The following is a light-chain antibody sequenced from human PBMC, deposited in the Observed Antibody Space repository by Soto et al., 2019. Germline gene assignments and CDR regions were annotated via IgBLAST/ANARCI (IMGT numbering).Light chain of an antibody. CDR1: QSVSIK. CDR3: QQYGSSPGT. Sequence: EIVKTQAPATLSVSPGERATLSFRASQSVSIKLAWYQQRPGQAPRLLIYDTSTRATGIPARFSGSGSGTDFTLTISRLEPEDFTVYYCQQYGSSPGTFGQGSIVDI. V-gene: IGKV3-20*01. J-gene: IGKJ1*01. CDR2: DTS.